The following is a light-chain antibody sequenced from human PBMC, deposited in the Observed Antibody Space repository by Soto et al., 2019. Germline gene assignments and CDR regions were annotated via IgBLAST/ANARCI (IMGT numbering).Light chain of an antibody. J-gene: IGLJ2*01. CDR1: SGHSSYA. CDR3: QTWGTGIQNVV. CDR2: LNSDGSH. V-gene: IGLV4-69*01. Sequence: QLVLTQSPSASASLRASVKLTCTLSSGHSSYAIAWHQQQPEKGPRYLMKLNSDGSHSKGDGIPDRFSGSSSGAERYLTISSLQSEDEADYYCQTWGTGIQNVVFGGGTKLTVL.